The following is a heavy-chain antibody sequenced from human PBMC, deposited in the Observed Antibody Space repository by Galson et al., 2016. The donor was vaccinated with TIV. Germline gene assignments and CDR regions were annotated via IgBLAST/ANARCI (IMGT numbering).Heavy chain of an antibody. J-gene: IGHJ4*02. Sequence: SETLSLPCTVSGGSISSNIYYWGWIRQPPGKGLEWIGSVYYSGDTYYNPSLKSRVTTSVDTSKNLFSLKLNSVTAADTAVYYRARLGRGVTYYFDYWGQGTLVTVSS. CDR2: VYYSGDT. CDR3: ARLGRGVTYYFDY. D-gene: IGHD2-21*02. CDR1: GGSISSNIYY. V-gene: IGHV4-39*01.